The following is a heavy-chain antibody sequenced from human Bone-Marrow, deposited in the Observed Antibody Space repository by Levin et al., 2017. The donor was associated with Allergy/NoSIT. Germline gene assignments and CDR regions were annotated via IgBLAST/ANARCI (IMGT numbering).Heavy chain of an antibody. CDR3: AREYYYGSASYITQPYMDV. D-gene: IGHD3-10*01. CDR2: INHSGGT. Sequence: PSETLSLTCAVSGGSFSGYYWSWIRQTPGKGLEWIGEINHSGGTTYNPSLKSRVTMSVDTSKNQFSLNLRSVTAADTAVYYCAREYYYGSASYITQPYMDVWGKGTTVTVSS. J-gene: IGHJ6*03. V-gene: IGHV4-34*01. CDR1: GGSFSGYY.